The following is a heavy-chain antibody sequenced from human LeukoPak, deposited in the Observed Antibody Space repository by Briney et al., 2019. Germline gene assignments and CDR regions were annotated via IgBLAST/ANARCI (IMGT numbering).Heavy chain of an antibody. CDR3: AKRYSYVSRPFDY. CDR2: ISGSGGST. Sequence: GGSLRLSCAASGLTFNNYAMSWVRQAPGKGLEWVSAISGSGGSTYYADSLKGRFIISRDSSKNTVYLQMNSLRAEDTAVYYCAKRYSYVSRPFDYGGQGTLVTVS. J-gene: IGHJ4*02. D-gene: IGHD3-10*01. V-gene: IGHV3-23*01. CDR1: GLTFNNYA.